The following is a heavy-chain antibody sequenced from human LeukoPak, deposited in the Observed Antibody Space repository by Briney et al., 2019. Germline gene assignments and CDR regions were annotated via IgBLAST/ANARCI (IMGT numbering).Heavy chain of an antibody. D-gene: IGHD3-9*01. Sequence: GGFLRLSFAASGFTLSNYGMNLVRQAPGKGLEWVSVITNDGGTIYYADSVKGRFTISRDNSKNTLYLQMNSLRAEDTAVYYCAPIAIRSGYWGQGTLVTVSS. CDR2: ITNDGGTI. V-gene: IGHV3-23*01. CDR3: APIAIRSGY. J-gene: IGHJ4*02. CDR1: GFTLSNYG.